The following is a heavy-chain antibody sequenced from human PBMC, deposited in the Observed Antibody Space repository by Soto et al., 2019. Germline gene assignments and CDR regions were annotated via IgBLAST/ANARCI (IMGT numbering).Heavy chain of an antibody. V-gene: IGHV3-30-3*01. CDR1: GFTFSSYA. Sequence: PGGSLRRSCAASGFTFSSYALHWILQAPGKGLEWVAVISYDGSNKYYADSVKGRFTISRDNSKNTLYLQMNSLRAEDTAVYYCARDRGIAAAGTYYYYGMDVWGQGT. J-gene: IGHJ6*02. CDR2: ISYDGSNK. CDR3: ARDRGIAAAGTYYYYGMDV. D-gene: IGHD6-13*01.